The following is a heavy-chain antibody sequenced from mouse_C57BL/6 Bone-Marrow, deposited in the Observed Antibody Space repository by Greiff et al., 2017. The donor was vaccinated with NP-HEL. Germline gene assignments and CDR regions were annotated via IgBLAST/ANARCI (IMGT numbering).Heavy chain of an antibody. CDR1: GYTFTDYN. CDR3: ARLGDSNYVPY. D-gene: IGHD2-5*01. J-gene: IGHJ3*01. Sequence: VQLKQSGPELVKPGASVKIPCKASGYTFTDYNMDWVKQSHGKSLEWIGDINPNNGGTIYNQKIKGKDTLTVDKSSSTAYMELRSLTSEDTAVYYCARLGDSNYVPYWGQGTLVTVSA. CDR2: INPNNGGT. V-gene: IGHV1-18*01.